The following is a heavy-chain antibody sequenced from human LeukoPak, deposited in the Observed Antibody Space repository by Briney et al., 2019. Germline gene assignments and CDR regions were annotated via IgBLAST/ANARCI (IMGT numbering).Heavy chain of an antibody. CDR3: AKGPSYYYDNSGYHHDYYFDY. J-gene: IGHJ4*02. Sequence: PGGSLRLSCAASGFTFSRYGMHWVRQAPGKGLEWVAVISFDGSKKYYVDSVKGRFTISRDNSKKTLYLQMNSLRAEDTAVYYCAKGPSYYYDNSGYHHDYYFDYWGQGTVVTVSS. CDR1: GFTFSRYG. CDR2: ISFDGSKK. V-gene: IGHV3-30*18. D-gene: IGHD3-22*01.